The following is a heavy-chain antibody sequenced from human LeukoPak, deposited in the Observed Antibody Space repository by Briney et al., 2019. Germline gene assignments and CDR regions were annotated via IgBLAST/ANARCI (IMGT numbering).Heavy chain of an antibody. CDR3: ARDKSYGDSSDY. CDR1: GFTFSSYA. Sequence: PGGSLRLSCAASGFTFSSYAMSWVRQAPGKGLEWVANIKQDGSEKYYVDSVKGRFTISRDNAKNSLYLQMNSLRAEDTAVYYCARDKSYGDSSDYWGQGTLVTVSS. V-gene: IGHV3-7*01. CDR2: IKQDGSEK. J-gene: IGHJ4*02. D-gene: IGHD4-17*01.